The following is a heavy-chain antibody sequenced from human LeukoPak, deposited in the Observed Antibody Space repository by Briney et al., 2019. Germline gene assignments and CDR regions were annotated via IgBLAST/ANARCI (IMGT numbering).Heavy chain of an antibody. CDR1: GYTYTSYF. D-gene: IGHD5-18*01. Sequence: ASVKVSCKASGYTYTSYFMHWVRQAPGRALAWVGVMNPRGGSTSYAQKFQGRVTMTSDMSTSTVYMELSSLRSEDTAVYYCARDGYSYGYNYWGQGTLVTVSS. J-gene: IGHJ4*02. CDR2: MNPRGGST. CDR3: ARDGYSYGYNY. V-gene: IGHV1-46*01.